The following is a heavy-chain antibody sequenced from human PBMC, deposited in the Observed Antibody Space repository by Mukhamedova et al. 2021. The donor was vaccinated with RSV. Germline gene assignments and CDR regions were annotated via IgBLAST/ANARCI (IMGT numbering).Heavy chain of an antibody. V-gene: IGHV4-39*01. D-gene: IGHD5-18*01. Sequence: SRVTISVDTSKNQFSLKLSSVTAADTAVYYCASNSHGSWDYWGQGTLVTVSS. J-gene: IGHJ4*02. CDR3: ASNSHGSWDY.